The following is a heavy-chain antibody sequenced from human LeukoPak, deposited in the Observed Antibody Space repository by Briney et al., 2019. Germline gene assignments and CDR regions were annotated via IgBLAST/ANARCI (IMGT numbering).Heavy chain of an antibody. CDR1: GGSISSGTYY. CDR2: VYSSGRT. D-gene: IGHD2-15*01. J-gene: IGHJ3*02. Sequence: PSETLSLTCTVSGGSISSGTYYWNWIRQPAGKGLEWIGRVYSSGRTNYNPSLKSRGTISVDTSKNQFSLELSSVTAADTAVYYCARAVRIRDAFDIWGQGTMGTVSS. CDR3: ARAVRIRDAFDI. V-gene: IGHV4-61*02.